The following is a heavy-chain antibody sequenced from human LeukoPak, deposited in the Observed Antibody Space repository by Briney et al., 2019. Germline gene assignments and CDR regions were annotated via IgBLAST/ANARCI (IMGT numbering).Heavy chain of an antibody. J-gene: IGHJ4*02. CDR2: INRSGST. D-gene: IGHD5-12*01. CDR3: ARGDSGYDSGGFKY. Sequence: SETLSLTCAVRGGSSCGYYWSWIRQPPGKGLEWIGEINRSGSTNYNPSLKSRVTISVDTSNNQFSLRLSSVTAADTAVYYCARGDSGYDSGGFKYWGQGTLVTVSS. V-gene: IGHV4-34*01. CDR1: GGSSCGYY.